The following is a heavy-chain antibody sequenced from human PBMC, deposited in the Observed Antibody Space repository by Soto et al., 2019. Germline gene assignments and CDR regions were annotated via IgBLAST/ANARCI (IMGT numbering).Heavy chain of an antibody. CDR3: ARGRSRIGSGSYYPL. J-gene: IGHJ4*02. D-gene: IGHD3-10*01. CDR1: GGSFSGYY. CDR2: INHSGST. V-gene: IGHV4-34*01. Sequence: ETLSLTCAVYGGSFSGYYWSWIRQPPGKGLEWIGEINHSGSTNYNPSLKSRVTISVDTSKNQFSLKLSSVTAADTAVYYCARGRSRIGSGSYYPLWGQGTLVTVSS.